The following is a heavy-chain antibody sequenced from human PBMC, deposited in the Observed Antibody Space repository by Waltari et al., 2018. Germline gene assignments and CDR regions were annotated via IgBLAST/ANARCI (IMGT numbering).Heavy chain of an antibody. CDR1: GFPFSNAW. J-gene: IGHJ4*02. D-gene: IGHD2-8*01. CDR2: IKSKTDGGTT. CDR3: TTALPGYCSNGVCYNFDY. V-gene: IGHV3-15*01. Sequence: EVQLVESGGGLVKPGGSLRLSCAASGFPFSNAWMSWVRPAPGKGLEWVGRIKSKTDGGTTDYAAPVKGRFTISRDDSKNTLYLQMNSLKTEDTAVYYCTTALPGYCSNGVCYNFDYWGQGTLVTVSS.